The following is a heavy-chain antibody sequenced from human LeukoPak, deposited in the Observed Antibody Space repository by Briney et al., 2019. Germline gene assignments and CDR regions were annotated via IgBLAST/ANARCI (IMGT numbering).Heavy chain of an antibody. J-gene: IGHJ4*02. CDR3: ARDLLLWFGEPALRRDGPDGPDY. Sequence: ASVKVSCKSSGYTFTGYYMHWVRQAPGQGLEWMGWINPNSGGTNYTQKFQGRVTMTRDTSISTAYMELSRLRSDDTAVYYCARDLLLWFGEPALRRDGPDGPDYWGQGTLVTVSS. D-gene: IGHD3-10*01. CDR2: INPNSGGT. V-gene: IGHV1-2*02. CDR1: GYTFTGYY.